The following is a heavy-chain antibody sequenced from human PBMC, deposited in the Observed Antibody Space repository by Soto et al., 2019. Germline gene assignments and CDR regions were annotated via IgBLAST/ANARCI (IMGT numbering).Heavy chain of an antibody. CDR3: AREGISTSSELNRGV. CDR1: DGSISSGDYY. J-gene: IGHJ6*02. CDR2: IYYSGST. D-gene: IGHD2-2*01. Sequence: VQLQESGPGLVKPSQTLSLTCTVSDGSISSGDYYWSWIGKPPGKGLEWIGYIYYSGSTYYNPSLKSRVTISVDTSKNQFSLKLSSVTAADTAVYYCAREGISTSSELNRGVWGQGTTVTVSS. V-gene: IGHV4-30-4*01.